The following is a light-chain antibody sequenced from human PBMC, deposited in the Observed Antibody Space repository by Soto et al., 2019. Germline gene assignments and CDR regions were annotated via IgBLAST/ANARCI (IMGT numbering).Light chain of an antibody. CDR3: NSYTSSSTLV. V-gene: IGLV2-14*02. Sequence: QSALTQPASVSGSPGQSITISCTGTSSNVGSYKLVSWYQQHPGKAPKLMIFEVNKRPSGVSNRFSGSKSGNTASLTISGLQAGDEADYYCNSYTSSSTLVFGGGTKLTVL. J-gene: IGLJ2*01. CDR1: SSNVGSYKL. CDR2: EVN.